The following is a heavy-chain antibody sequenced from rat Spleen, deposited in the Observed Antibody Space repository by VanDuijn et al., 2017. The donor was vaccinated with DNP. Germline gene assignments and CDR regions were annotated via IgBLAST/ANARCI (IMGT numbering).Heavy chain of an antibody. J-gene: IGHJ1*01. Sequence: EVQLVESGGGLVQPGRSMKLSCAASGFSFSDFYMAWVRQAPKKGLEWVASISYEGSDTYYGDSVKGRFTISRDNAASTLYLQMYSLRSEDTATYYCARQVPFNYGSYWYFDFWGPGTMVTVSS. CDR1: GFSFSDFY. D-gene: IGHD1-3*01. CDR3: ARQVPFNYGSYWYFDF. CDR2: ISYEGSDT. V-gene: IGHV5-22*01.